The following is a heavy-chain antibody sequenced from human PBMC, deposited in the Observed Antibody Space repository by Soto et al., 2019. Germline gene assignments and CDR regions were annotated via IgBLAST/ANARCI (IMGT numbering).Heavy chain of an antibody. V-gene: IGHV6-1*01. CDR2: TYYRSKWYN. D-gene: IGHD3-3*01. Sequence: SQTLSLTCVISGDSVSSNSAAWNWIRQSPSRGLEWLGRTYYRSKWYNDYAVSVKSRITINPDTSKNQFSLQLNSVTPEDTAVYYCASSRFLEWLLPATSYYGMDVWGQGTTVTVSS. CDR1: GDSVSSNSAA. CDR3: ASSRFLEWLLPATSYYGMDV. J-gene: IGHJ6*02.